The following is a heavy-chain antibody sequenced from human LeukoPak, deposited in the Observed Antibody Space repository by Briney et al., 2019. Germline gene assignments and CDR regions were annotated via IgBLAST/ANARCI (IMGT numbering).Heavy chain of an antibody. D-gene: IGHD6-13*01. CDR1: GGSISNSSYY. Sequence: SETLSLTCTVSGGSISNSSYYWGWVRQPPGKGLEWIGSIYYSGSTYYNPSLKSRVTISVDTSKNQFSLKLSSVTAADTGVYYCARSVAAAGTVYWGQGTLVTVSS. CDR2: IYYSGST. CDR3: ARSVAAAGTVY. J-gene: IGHJ4*02. V-gene: IGHV4-39*01.